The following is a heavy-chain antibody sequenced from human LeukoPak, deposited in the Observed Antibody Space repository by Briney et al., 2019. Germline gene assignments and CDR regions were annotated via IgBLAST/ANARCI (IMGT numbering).Heavy chain of an antibody. CDR2: ISYDGTNK. Sequence: GGSLRLSCAASGFTFSSYALHWVRQAPGRGLEWVSLISYDGTNKYYADSVKGRFTISRDNSKTTLYLQMNSLRAEDTAVYYCAKAGEYNWNYLGSSWGQGTLVTVSS. CDR1: GFTFSSYA. CDR3: AKAGEYNWNYLGSS. V-gene: IGHV3-30-3*01. J-gene: IGHJ5*02. D-gene: IGHD1-7*01.